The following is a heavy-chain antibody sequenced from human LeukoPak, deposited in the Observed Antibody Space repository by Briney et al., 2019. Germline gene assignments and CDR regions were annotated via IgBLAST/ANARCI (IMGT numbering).Heavy chain of an antibody. V-gene: IGHV1-69-2*01. CDR1: GYTFTGYY. J-gene: IGHJ4*02. Sequence: ATVKISCKASGYTFTGYYMHWVQQAPGKGLEWMGRVDPEDGETLYAEKFQGRVTISADTSTDTAYMELSSLRSEDTAVYYCTMSYYDFWSGSSDWGQGTLVTVSS. CDR2: VDPEDGET. CDR3: TMSYYDFWSGSSD. D-gene: IGHD3-3*01.